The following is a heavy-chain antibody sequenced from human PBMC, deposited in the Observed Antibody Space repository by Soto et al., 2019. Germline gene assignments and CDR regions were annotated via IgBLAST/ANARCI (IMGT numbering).Heavy chain of an antibody. CDR3: ASDDPPYSSSSLGEAFDI. J-gene: IGHJ3*02. V-gene: IGHV3-23*01. D-gene: IGHD6-6*01. CDR2: ISGSGGST. Sequence: EVQLLESGGGLVQPGGSLRLSCAASGFTFSSYAMSWVRQAPGKGLEWVSAISGSGGSTYYADSVKGRFTISRDNSKNTMYLQMHSLIAEDTAVYDCASDDPPYSSSSLGEAFDIWGQGTMVTVSS. CDR1: GFTFSSYA.